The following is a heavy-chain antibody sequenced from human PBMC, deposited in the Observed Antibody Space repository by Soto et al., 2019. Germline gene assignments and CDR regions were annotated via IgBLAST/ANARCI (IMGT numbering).Heavy chain of an antibody. V-gene: IGHV3-30-3*01. D-gene: IGHD5-18*01. CDR1: GFTFSSYA. J-gene: IGHJ4*02. Sequence: QVQLVESGGGVVQPGRSLRLSCAASGFTFSSYAMHWVRQAPGKGLEWVAVISYDGSNKYYADSVKGRFTISRDNSKNTLYLQMNRLRAEDTAVYYCARVRYSYGSEYFDYWGQGTLVTVSS. CDR2: ISYDGSNK. CDR3: ARVRYSYGSEYFDY.